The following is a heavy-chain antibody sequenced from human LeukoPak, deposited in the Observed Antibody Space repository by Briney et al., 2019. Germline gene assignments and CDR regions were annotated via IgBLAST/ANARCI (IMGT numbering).Heavy chain of an antibody. CDR1: GGSSSGYY. Sequence: SETLSLTCAVYGGSSSGYYWSWIRQPPGKGLEWIGEINHSGSTNYNPSLKSRVTISVDTSKNQFSLKLSSVTAADTAVYYCARVYHQAFDYWGQGTLVTVSS. D-gene: IGHD2-2*01. J-gene: IGHJ4*02. CDR2: INHSGST. CDR3: ARVYHQAFDY. V-gene: IGHV4-34*01.